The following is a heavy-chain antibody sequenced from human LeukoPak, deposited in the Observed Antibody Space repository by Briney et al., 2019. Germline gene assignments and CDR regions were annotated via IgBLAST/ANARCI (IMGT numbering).Heavy chain of an antibody. CDR1: GGTFSSYA. CDR3: AGHLGYCSSTSCSNYYCMDV. V-gene: IGHV1-69*05. D-gene: IGHD2-2*01. Sequence: SVKVSCKASGGTFSSYAISGVRQAPGQGLEWMGGIIPIFGTANYAQKFQGRVTITTDESTSTAYMELSSLRSEDTAVYYCAGHLGYCSSTSCSNYYCMDVWGKGTTVTVSS. J-gene: IGHJ6*03. CDR2: IIPIFGTA.